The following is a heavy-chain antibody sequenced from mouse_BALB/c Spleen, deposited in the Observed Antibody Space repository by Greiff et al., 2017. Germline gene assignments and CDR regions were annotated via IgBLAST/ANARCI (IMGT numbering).Heavy chain of an antibody. J-gene: IGHJ1*01. D-gene: IGHD2-1*01. Sequence: EVKVVESGGGLVQPGESLKLSCESNEYEFPSHDMSWVRKTPEKRLELVAAINSDGGSTYYPDTMERRFIISRDNTKKTLYLQMSSLRSEDTALYYCARRGNYGGWYFDVWGAGTTVTVSS. V-gene: IGHV5-2*01. CDR1: EYEFPSHD. CDR3: ARRGNYGGWYFDV. CDR2: INSDGGST.